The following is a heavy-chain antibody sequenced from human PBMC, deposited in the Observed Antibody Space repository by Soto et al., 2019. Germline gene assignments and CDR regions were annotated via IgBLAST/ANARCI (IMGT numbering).Heavy chain of an antibody. Sequence: GGSLRLSCSASGFNFKIYGMTWVRQAPGKGLEWISDISTLGTTIHYADSVRDRFTISRDNPTNTVYLHLTSLRDEDTAVYYCARVSIMGLGNSPLFFFHLWGQGTLLTVYS. J-gene: IGHJ4*02. D-gene: IGHD2-21*01. CDR1: GFNFKIYG. CDR3: ARVSIMGLGNSPLFFFHL. CDR2: ISTLGTTI. V-gene: IGHV3-48*03.